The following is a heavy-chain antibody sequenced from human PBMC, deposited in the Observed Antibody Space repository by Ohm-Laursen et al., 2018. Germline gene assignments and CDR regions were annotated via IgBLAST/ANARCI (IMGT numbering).Heavy chain of an antibody. D-gene: IGHD5-24*01. V-gene: IGHV4-59*11. CDR3: VRDRRDGFNYVEY. CDR2: ISYSGTS. J-gene: IGHJ4*02. CDR1: GGSISPHY. Sequence: SQTLSLTCTVSGGSISPHYRSWIRQSPEKGLEWIGYISYSGTSEHNPSLKGRVTMSVDTSKNQFSLSLNSVTAADTAIYYCVRDRRDGFNYVEYWGQGTLVTVSS.